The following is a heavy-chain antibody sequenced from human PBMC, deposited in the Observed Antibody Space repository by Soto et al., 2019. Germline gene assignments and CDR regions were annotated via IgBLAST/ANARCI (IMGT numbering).Heavy chain of an antibody. CDR1: GYTFTSYA. J-gene: IGHJ4*02. D-gene: IGHD3-10*01. Sequence: GASVKVSCKASGYTFTSYAMHWVRQAPGQRLEWMGWINAGNGNTKYSQKFQGRVTITRDTSASTAYMELSSLRSEDTAVYYCARQITMVRGAALGYWGQGTLVTVSS. V-gene: IGHV1-3*01. CDR3: ARQITMVRGAALGY. CDR2: INAGNGNT.